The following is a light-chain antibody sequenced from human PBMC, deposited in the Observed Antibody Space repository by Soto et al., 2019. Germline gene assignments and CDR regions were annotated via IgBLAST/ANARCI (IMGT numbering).Light chain of an antibody. CDR3: AAWDDSLNGVV. V-gene: IGLV1-44*01. CDR1: SSNIGSNT. CDR2: SNN. Sequence: QSVLTQPPSASGTPGQRVTISCSGSSSNIGSNTVNWYQQLPGTAPKLLIYSNNQRPSGVPDRFSGSKSGTSASLAISGLQSEDGAEYYCAAWDDSLNGVVFGGGTKVTVL. J-gene: IGLJ2*01.